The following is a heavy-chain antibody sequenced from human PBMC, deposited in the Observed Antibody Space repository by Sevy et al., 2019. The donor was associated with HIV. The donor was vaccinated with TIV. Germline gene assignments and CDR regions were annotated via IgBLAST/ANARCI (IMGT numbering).Heavy chain of an antibody. V-gene: IGHV3-23*01. Sequence: GGSLRLSCAASGFTFSKYSMSWVRQPPGKGLEWVSTLSFGCGEINYADSVKGQFTISRDNSKSSVYPQMNNLRPEDTAVYYCAREGCTKPHDYWGQGTLVTVSS. CDR1: GFTFSKYS. D-gene: IGHD2-8*01. CDR3: AREGCTKPHDY. CDR2: LSFGCGEI. J-gene: IGHJ4*02.